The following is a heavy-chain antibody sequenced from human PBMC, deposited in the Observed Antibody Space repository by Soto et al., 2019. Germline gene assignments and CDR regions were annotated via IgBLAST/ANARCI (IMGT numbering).Heavy chain of an antibody. J-gene: IGHJ4*02. D-gene: IGHD7-27*01. CDR1: GGSISCGVYY. Sequence: SETLSVTCTVSGGSISCGVYYWSWIRQHPGKGLEWIGYIYYSGSTYYNPSLKSRVTISVDTSKNQFSLKLSSVTAADTAVYYCGGRTGDAFDYWGQGTLVTVSS. V-gene: IGHV4-31*03. CDR3: GGRTGDAFDY. CDR2: IYYSGST.